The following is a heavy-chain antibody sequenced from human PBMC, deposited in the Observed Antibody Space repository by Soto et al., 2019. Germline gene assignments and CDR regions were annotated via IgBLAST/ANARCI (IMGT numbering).Heavy chain of an antibody. Sequence: ASVKVSCKASGYTFTGYYMHWVRQAPGQGLEWMGWINPNSGGTNYAQKFQGWVTMTRDTSISTAYMELSRLRSDDTAVYYCARDSGFPRTPSMTTVTTGGADYWGQGTLVTVSS. CDR1: GYTFTGYY. CDR3: ARDSGFPRTPSMTTVTTGGADY. V-gene: IGHV1-2*04. CDR2: INPNSGGT. D-gene: IGHD4-17*01. J-gene: IGHJ4*02.